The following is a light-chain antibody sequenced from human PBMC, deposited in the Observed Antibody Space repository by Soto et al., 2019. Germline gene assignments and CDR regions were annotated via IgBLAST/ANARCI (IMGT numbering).Light chain of an antibody. V-gene: IGLV2-14*03. CDR2: DVS. CDR3: SSYTSSNTYV. CDR1: SGDIRGYDY. Sequence: QSVLTQPAPVSGSPGQSITISCTGTSGDIRGYDYVSWYQQHPGKAPKLMIYDVSNRPSGVSNRFSGSKSGTTASLTISGLQAEDEADYYCSSYTSSNTYVFGTGTKLTVL. J-gene: IGLJ1*01.